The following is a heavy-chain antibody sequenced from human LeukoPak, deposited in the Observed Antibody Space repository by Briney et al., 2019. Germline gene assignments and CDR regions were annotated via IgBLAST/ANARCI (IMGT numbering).Heavy chain of an antibody. CDR3: ARARNWNHNWFDP. CDR2: IIPIFGTA. CDR1: GSTFSSYA. V-gene: IGHV1-69*05. J-gene: IGHJ5*02. Sequence: ASVKVSCKASGSTFSSYAISWVRQAPGQGLEWMGGIIPIFGTANYAQKFQGRVTITTDESTSTAYMELSSLRSEDTAVYYCARARNWNHNWFDPWGQGTLVTVSS. D-gene: IGHD1-20*01.